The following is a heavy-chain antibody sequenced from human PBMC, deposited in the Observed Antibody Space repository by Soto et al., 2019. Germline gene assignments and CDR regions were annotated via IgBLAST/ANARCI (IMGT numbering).Heavy chain of an antibody. Sequence: QVQLQQWGAGLLKPSETLSLTCAVYGGSFSGYYWSWIRQPPGKGLEWIGEINHSGSTNYNPSLMSRVTISVDTSKNQFSLKLSSVTAADTAVYYCARGGITMVRGVHYYYGMDVWGQGTTVTVSS. CDR2: INHSGST. CDR1: GGSFSGYY. V-gene: IGHV4-34*01. CDR3: ARGGITMVRGVHYYYGMDV. D-gene: IGHD3-10*01. J-gene: IGHJ6*02.